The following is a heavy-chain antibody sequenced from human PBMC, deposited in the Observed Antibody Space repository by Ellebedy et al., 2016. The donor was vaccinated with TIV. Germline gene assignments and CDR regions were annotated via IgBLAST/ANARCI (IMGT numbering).Heavy chain of an antibody. CDR2: INFRGST. J-gene: IGHJ5*02. D-gene: IGHD5-24*01. CDR1: GGSISGSSTYS. V-gene: IGHV4-31*03. Sequence: SETLSLTXSVSGGSISGSSTYSWGWIRQSPGKGLEWIGHINFRGSTYYNPSLQSRLTISVDTSRNQFSLTLNSVTAADTAVYFCARVLEEDGSKGGDYFDPWGQGTLVTVSS. CDR3: ARVLEEDGSKGGDYFDP.